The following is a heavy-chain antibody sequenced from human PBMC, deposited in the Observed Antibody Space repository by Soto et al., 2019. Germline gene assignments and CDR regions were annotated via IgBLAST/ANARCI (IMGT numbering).Heavy chain of an antibody. CDR1: GGTFSSYA. D-gene: IGHD3-10*01. CDR3: ARGYSYYYGSGSYYPVDY. V-gene: IGHV1-69*13. CDR2: IIPIFGTA. J-gene: IGHJ4*02. Sequence: SVKVSCQASGGTFSSYAISWVRQAPGQGHEWMGGIIPIFGTANYAQKFRGRVTITADESTSTAYMELSSLRSEDTAVYYCARGYSYYYGSGSYYPVDYRGQGTLVTVSS.